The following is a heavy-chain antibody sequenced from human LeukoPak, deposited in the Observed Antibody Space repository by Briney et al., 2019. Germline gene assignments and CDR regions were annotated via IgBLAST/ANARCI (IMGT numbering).Heavy chain of an antibody. CDR3: ARTGYSSSWYVPLFDY. D-gene: IGHD6-13*01. CDR2: IYYSGST. V-gene: IGHV4-39*01. J-gene: IGHJ4*02. CDR1: GGSISSSSYY. Sequence: SETLSLTCTVSGGSISSSSYYWGWIRQPPGKGLEWIGSIYYSGSTYYNPSLKSRVTISVDTSKIQFSLKLSSVTAADTAVYYCARTGYSSSWYVPLFDYWGQGTLVTVSS.